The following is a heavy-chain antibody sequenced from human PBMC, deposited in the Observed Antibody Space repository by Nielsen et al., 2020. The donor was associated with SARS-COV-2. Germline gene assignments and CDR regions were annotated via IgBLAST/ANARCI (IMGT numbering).Heavy chain of an antibody. D-gene: IGHD6-19*01. CDR3: ARESIAVAGIRISYWYFDL. CDR1: GGSVSSGSYY. Sequence: SETLSLTCTVSGGSVSSGSYYWSWIRQPPGKGLEWIGYIYYSGSTNYNPSLKSRVTISVDTSKNQFSLKLSSVTAADTAVYYCARESIAVAGIRISYWYFDLWGRGTLVTVSS. CDR2: IYYSGST. J-gene: IGHJ2*01. V-gene: IGHV4-61*01.